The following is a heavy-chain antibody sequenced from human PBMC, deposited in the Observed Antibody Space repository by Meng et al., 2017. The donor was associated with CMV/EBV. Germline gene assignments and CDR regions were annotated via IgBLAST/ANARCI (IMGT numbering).Heavy chain of an antibody. CDR3: TRFRDYYDSSGYSYFDY. CDR2: IRSKAYGGTT. CDR1: GFTVGDYA. V-gene: IGHV3-49*04. Sequence: GGSLRLSCTASGFTVGDYAMSWVRQAPGKGLEWVGFIRSKAYGGTTEYAASVKGRFTISRDDSKSIAYLLMNSLKTEDNAVYYCTRFRDYYDSSGYSYFDYWGQGILVTVSS. D-gene: IGHD3-22*01. J-gene: IGHJ4*02.